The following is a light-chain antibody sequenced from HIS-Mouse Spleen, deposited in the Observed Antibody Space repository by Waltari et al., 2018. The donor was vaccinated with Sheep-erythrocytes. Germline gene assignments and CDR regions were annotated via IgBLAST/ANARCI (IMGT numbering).Light chain of an antibody. CDR1: SSDVGGYNY. Sequence: QSALTQPRSVSGSPGQSVTISCTGTSSDVGGYNYVSWYQQPPGKAPKLMIYDVSKRPSGVPDRFSGSKSGNTASLTISGLQAEDEAEYYCCSYAGSYNHVFATGTKVTVL. CDR3: CSYAGSYNHV. V-gene: IGLV2-11*01. J-gene: IGLJ1*01. CDR2: DVS.